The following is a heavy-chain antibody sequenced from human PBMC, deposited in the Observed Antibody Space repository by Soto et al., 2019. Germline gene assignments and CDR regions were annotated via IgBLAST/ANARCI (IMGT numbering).Heavy chain of an antibody. J-gene: IGHJ6*02. CDR2: ISYDGSNK. Sequence: PGGSLRLSCAASGFTFSSYGMHWVRQAPGKGLEWVAVISYDGSNKYYADSVKGRFTISRDNSKNTLYLQMNSLRAEDTAVYYCAKDSLQAVAGTHEGQDYYYYGMDVWGQGTTVTVSS. CDR3: AKDSLQAVAGTHEGQDYYYYGMDV. CDR1: GFTFSSYG. V-gene: IGHV3-30*18. D-gene: IGHD6-19*01.